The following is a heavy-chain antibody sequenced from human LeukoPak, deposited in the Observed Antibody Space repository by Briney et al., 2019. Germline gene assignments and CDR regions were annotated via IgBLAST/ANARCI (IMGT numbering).Heavy chain of an antibody. CDR1: GYTLTELS. CDR3: ATAGGILDYDSSGRAFDI. J-gene: IGHJ3*02. V-gene: IGHV1-24*01. Sequence: ASVKVSCKVSGYTLTELSMHWVRQAPGKGLEWMGGFDPEDGETIYAQKFQGRVTMTEDTSTDTAYMELSSLRSEDTAVYYCATAGGILDYDSSGRAFDIWGQGTMVTVSS. D-gene: IGHD3-22*01. CDR2: FDPEDGET.